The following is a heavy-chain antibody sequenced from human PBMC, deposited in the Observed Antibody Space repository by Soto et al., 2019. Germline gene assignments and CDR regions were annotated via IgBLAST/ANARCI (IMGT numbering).Heavy chain of an antibody. V-gene: IGHV4-34*01. CDR1: GESISGNS. D-gene: IGHD2-2*01. CDR2: INHSGST. CDR3: ARASSYYYGMDV. Sequence: SETLSLTRAVYGESISGNSWSRIRQPPAKGLEWIGEINHSGSTNYNPSLKSRVTISVDTSKNQFSLKLSSVTAADTAVYYCARASSYYYGMDVWGQGTTVTVSS. J-gene: IGHJ6*02.